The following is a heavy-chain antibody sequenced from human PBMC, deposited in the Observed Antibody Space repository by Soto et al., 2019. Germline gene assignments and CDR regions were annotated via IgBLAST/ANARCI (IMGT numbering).Heavy chain of an antibody. CDR2: ISYDGSNK. D-gene: IGHD3-22*01. V-gene: IGHV3-30*18. Sequence: QVQLVESGGGVVQPGRSLRLSCAASGFTFSSYGMHWVRQAPGKGLEWVAVISYDGSNKYYADSVKGRFTISRDNSKNTLYLQMNSLRAEDTAVYYCAKESNYYDSSGYAHHWYFDLWGRGTLVTVSS. CDR1: GFTFSSYG. CDR3: AKESNYYDSSGYAHHWYFDL. J-gene: IGHJ2*01.